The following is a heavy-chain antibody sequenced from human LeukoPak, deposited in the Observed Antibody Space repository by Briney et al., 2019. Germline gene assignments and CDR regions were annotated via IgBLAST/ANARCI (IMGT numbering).Heavy chain of an antibody. CDR3: ARVGRGLYSMDV. Sequence: GGSLRLSCAASGXTFSIHGMNWVRQTPGKGLEWVSYIINSGGTIYYADSVQGRFTISRDNAKNSLYLQMNSLRDEDTAVYYCARVGRGLYSMDVWGQGTTVTVSS. CDR1: GXTFSIHG. CDR2: IINSGGTI. D-gene: IGHD3-10*01. V-gene: IGHV3-48*02. J-gene: IGHJ6*02.